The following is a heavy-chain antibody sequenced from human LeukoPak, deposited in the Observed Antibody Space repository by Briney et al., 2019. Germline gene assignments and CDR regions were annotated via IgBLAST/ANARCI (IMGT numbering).Heavy chain of an antibody. D-gene: IGHD2-15*01. Sequence: ASVKVSCKASGYTFTSYYMHWVRQAPGQRLEWMGWINAGNGNTKYSQKFQGRVTITRDTSASTAYMELSSLRSEDTAVYYCAREGSGLPNWFDPWGQGTLVTVSS. V-gene: IGHV1-3*01. CDR3: AREGSGLPNWFDP. CDR1: GYTFTSYY. CDR2: INAGNGNT. J-gene: IGHJ5*02.